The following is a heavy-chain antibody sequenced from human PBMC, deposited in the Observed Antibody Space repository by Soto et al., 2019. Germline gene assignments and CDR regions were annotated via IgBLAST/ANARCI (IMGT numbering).Heavy chain of an antibody. CDR2: IYWDDDK. CDR1: GLSLSTSGIK. CDR3: AHSLCIAAAGGDLLY. Sequence: GAIPTLDKTTQTLALTGTVSGLSLSTSGIKVGWIRQPPGKALEWLALIYWDDDKRYNPSLKSSLTITKDTSKNQVVLTMTNVDPVDTATYYCAHSLCIAAAGGDLLYWAQRTPVTVSS. J-gene: IGHJ4*02. D-gene: IGHD6-13*01. V-gene: IGHV2-5*02.